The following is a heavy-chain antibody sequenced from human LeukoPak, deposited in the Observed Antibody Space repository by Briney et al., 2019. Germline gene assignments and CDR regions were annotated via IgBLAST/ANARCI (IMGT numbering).Heavy chain of an antibody. J-gene: IGHJ5*02. CDR3: ARGSGYYDSSGPFDP. CDR1: GYTFTGYY. D-gene: IGHD3-22*01. V-gene: IGHV1-2*04. Sequence: ASVKVSCKASGYTFTGYYMHWVRQAPGQGLEWMGWINPNSGGTNYAQKFQGWVTMTRDTSISTAYMELSRLRSDDTAVYYCARGSGYYDSSGPFDPWGQGTLVTVSS. CDR2: INPNSGGT.